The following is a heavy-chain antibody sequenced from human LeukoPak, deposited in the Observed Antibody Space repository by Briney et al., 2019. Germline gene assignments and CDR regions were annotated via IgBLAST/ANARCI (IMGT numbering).Heavy chain of an antibody. CDR3: AKASGPTESAFDI. Sequence: GVSLRLSCAASGVTVSGNYMSWVRQAPGKGLEWVSVIYSGGSTYYADSVKGRFTISRDNSKNTLYLQMNSLRAEDTAVYYCAKASGPTESAFDIWGQGTMVTVPS. CDR1: GVTVSGNY. CDR2: IYSGGST. J-gene: IGHJ3*02. D-gene: IGHD1-26*01. V-gene: IGHV3-53*01.